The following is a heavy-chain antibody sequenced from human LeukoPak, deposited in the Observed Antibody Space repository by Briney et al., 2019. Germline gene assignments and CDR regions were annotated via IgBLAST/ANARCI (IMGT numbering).Heavy chain of an antibody. CDR1: GYSFTSYW. J-gene: IGHJ5*02. CDR3: ARHPSPPYYYDSSAGFDP. V-gene: IGHV5-10-1*01. Sequence: GESLGISCQGSGYSFTSYWISWVRQMPGKGLEWMGRIDPSDSYTNYSPSFQGHVTISADKSISTAYLQWSSLKASDTAMYYCARHPSPPYYYDSSAGFDPWGQGTLVTVSS. CDR2: IDPSDSYT. D-gene: IGHD3-22*01.